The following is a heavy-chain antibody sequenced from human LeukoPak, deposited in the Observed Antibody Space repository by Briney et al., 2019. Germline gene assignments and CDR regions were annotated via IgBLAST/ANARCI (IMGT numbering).Heavy chain of an antibody. D-gene: IGHD2-2*01. Sequence: GGSLRLSCAASGFTFSSCSMNWVRQAPGKGLEWVSYISSSSSTIYYADSVKGRFTISRDNAKNSLYLQMNSLRAEDTAVYYCARGTYIVVVPAHYYYMDVWGKGTTVTVSS. CDR2: ISSSSSTI. CDR1: GFTFSSCS. J-gene: IGHJ6*03. CDR3: ARGTYIVVVPAHYYYMDV. V-gene: IGHV3-48*04.